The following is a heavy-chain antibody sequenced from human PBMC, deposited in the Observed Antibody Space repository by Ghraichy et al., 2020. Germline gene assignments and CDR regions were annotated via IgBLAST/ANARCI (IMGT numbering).Heavy chain of an antibody. CDR3: ARMVGSSSWDYYYYYMDV. CDR1: GGSISSYY. V-gene: IGHV4-59*01. D-gene: IGHD6-13*01. CDR2: IYHSGST. Sequence: SETLSLTCTVSGGSISSYYWTWIRQPPGKGLEWIGYIYHSGSTNYNPSLKSRVTISVDTSKNQFSLKLTSVTAADTAMYYCARMVGSSSWDYYYYYMDVWGKGTTVTVSS. J-gene: IGHJ6*03.